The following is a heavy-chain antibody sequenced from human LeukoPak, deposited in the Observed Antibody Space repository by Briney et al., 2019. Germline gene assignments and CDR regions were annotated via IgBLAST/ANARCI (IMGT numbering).Heavy chain of an antibody. CDR3: AKDLGIAVAPAGYFDY. Sequence: GGSLRLSCAASGFTFSSYGMHWVRQAPGKGLEWVAVISYDGSNKYYADSVKGRFTISRDNSKRTLYLQMNSLRVEDTAVYYCAKDLGIAVAPAGYFDYWGQGTLVTVSS. CDR2: ISYDGSNK. D-gene: IGHD6-19*01. V-gene: IGHV3-30*18. CDR1: GFTFSSYG. J-gene: IGHJ4*02.